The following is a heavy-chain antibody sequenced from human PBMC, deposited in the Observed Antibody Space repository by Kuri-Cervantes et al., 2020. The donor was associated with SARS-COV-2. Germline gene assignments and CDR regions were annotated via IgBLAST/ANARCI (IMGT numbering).Heavy chain of an antibody. CDR3: ARQTRSSTFDY. V-gene: IGHV3-11*01. CDR1: GFTFSDYY. D-gene: IGHD6-6*01. J-gene: IGHJ4*02. Sequence: GESLKISCAASGFTFSDYYMSWIRQAPGKGLEWVSYISSSGSTIYYADSVKGRFTISRDNAKNSLYLQMNSLRAEDTAVYYCARQTRSSTFDYWGQGTRVTVSS. CDR2: ISSSGSTI.